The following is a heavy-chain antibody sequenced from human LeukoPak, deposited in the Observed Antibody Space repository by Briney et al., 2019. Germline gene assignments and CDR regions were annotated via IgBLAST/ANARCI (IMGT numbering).Heavy chain of an antibody. Sequence: GESLKISCQGSGYSFSKYWIGWVRQMPGKGLEWMGIIYPGDSDTRYSPSFQGQVTISADKSISTAYLQWSSLKASDTAMYYCARLGYCGGDCPDYWGQGTLVTVSS. V-gene: IGHV5-51*01. CDR3: ARLGYCGGDCPDY. D-gene: IGHD2-21*01. CDR2: IYPGDSDT. J-gene: IGHJ4*02. CDR1: GYSFSKYW.